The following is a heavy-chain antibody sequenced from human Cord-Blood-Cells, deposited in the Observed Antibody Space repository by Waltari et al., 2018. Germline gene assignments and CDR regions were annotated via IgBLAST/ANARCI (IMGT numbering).Heavy chain of an antibody. Sequence: EVQLVESGGGLVQPGGSLRLSCAASGFTFSSYWMSWVRQAPGRGVEWVANRKQDGSEKYYVDSVKGRFTISRDNAKNSLYLQMNSLRAEDTAVYYCARWVGNWFDPWGQGTLVTVSS. CDR2: RKQDGSEK. CDR3: ARWVGNWFDP. V-gene: IGHV3-7*01. J-gene: IGHJ5*02. CDR1: GFTFSSYW.